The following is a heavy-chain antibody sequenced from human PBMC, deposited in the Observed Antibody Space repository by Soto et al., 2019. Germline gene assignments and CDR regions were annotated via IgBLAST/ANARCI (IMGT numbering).Heavy chain of an antibody. V-gene: IGHV4-39*01. J-gene: IGHJ6*02. D-gene: IGHD6-6*01. CDR1: GGSISSSSYY. Sequence: QLLESGPGLVKPSETLSLTCTVSGGSISSSSYYWGWIRQPPGKGLEWIGSIYYSGSTYYNPSLKSRVTISVDTSKNQFSLKLSSVTAADTAVYYCARRIAARPLNGMDVWGQGTTVTVSS. CDR3: ARRIAARPLNGMDV. CDR2: IYYSGST.